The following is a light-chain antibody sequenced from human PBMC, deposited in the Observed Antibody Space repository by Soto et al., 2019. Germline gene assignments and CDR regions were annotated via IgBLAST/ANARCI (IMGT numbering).Light chain of an antibody. CDR2: GVS. V-gene: IGKV3-15*01. Sequence: EIVLTQSPATLSVSPGESATLSCRASQSVSNNLAWYQQKPGRAPRLLIYGVSTVATGIPARFSGSGPGTDFTLTISSLQSEDCAVYYCQQHNTWPLTFGGGTKVEVK. CDR1: QSVSNN. CDR3: QQHNTWPLT. J-gene: IGKJ4*01.